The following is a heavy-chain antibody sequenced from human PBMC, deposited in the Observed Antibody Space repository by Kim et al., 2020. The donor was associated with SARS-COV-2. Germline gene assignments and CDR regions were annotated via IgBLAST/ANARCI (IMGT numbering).Heavy chain of an antibody. D-gene: IGHD3-10*01. CDR3: ARKSKALSGYGMDV. J-gene: IGHJ6*02. V-gene: IGHV4-59*01. CDR2: IYYSGST. CDR1: GGSISSYY. Sequence: SETLSLTCTVSGGSISSYYWSWIRQPPGKGLEWIGYIYYSGSTNYNPSLKSRVTISVDTSKNQFSLKLSSVTAADTAVYYCARKSKALSGYGMDVWGQGTTVTVSS.